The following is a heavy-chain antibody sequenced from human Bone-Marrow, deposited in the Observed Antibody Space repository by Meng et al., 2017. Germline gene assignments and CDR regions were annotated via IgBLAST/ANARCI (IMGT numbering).Heavy chain of an antibody. CDR1: GGSISSSSYY. CDR3: ARGRKSTAGWIHLWKLAY. CDR2: IYYSGST. D-gene: IGHD5-18*01. Sequence: QELGPGPAKPSATPSLPCTGSGGSISSSSYYWGWIRQPQGKGLEWIGSIYYSGSTYYNPSLKSRVTISVDTSKNQFSLKLSSVTAADTAVYYCARGRKSTAGWIHLWKLAYWGQGTLVTVSS. V-gene: IGHV4-39*07. J-gene: IGHJ4*02.